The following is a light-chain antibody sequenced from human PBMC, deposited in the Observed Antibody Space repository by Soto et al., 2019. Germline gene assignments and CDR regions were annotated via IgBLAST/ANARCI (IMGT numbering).Light chain of an antibody. CDR1: QSLVHIDGNTY. J-gene: IGKJ2*01. CDR3: MQATPSDT. Sequence: DIVLTQTRLSSPVTLGQPASISCRSSQSLVHIDGNTYFNWLQQRPGQPPRLLIYKIANRFPGVPDRYSGSGAGTDFTQKISRGEAEEGGVDDGMQATPSDTWGQGTRLEIK. CDR2: KIA. V-gene: IGKV2-24*01.